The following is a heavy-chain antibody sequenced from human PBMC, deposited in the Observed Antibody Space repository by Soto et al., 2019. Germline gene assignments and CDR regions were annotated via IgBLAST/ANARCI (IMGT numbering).Heavy chain of an antibody. V-gene: IGHV3-30*18. J-gene: IGHJ4*02. CDR3: AKEAPGDYKTHFDY. CDR2: ISYDGSNK. D-gene: IGHD4-17*01. Sequence: PGGSLRLSCAASGFTFSSYGMHWVRQAPGKGLEWVAVISYDGSNKYYADSVKGRFTISRDNSKNTLYLQMNSLRAEDTAVYYCAKEAPGDYKTHFDYWGQGTLVTVSS. CDR1: GFTFSSYG.